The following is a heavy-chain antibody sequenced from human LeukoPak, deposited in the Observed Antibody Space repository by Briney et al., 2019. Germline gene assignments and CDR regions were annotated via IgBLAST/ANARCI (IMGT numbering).Heavy chain of an antibody. CDR1: GYTFTGYY. CDR3: ARQGWASDTAMDLDY. Sequence: GASVKVSCKASGYTFTGYYMHWVRQAPGQGLEWMGWINPNSGGTNYAQKFQGRVTMTRDTSISTAYMELSRLRSEDTAVYYCARQGWASDTAMDLDYWGQGTLVTVSS. V-gene: IGHV1-2*02. J-gene: IGHJ4*02. CDR2: INPNSGGT. D-gene: IGHD5-18*01.